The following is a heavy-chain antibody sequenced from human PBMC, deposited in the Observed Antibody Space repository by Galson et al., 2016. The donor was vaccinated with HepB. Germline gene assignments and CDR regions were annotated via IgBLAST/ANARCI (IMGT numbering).Heavy chain of an antibody. CDR3: AANRGGSGSYDY. V-gene: IGHV4-31*03. D-gene: IGHD3-10*01. CDR1: GASISSGGYY. J-gene: IGHJ4*02. Sequence: TLSLTCSVSGASISSGGYYWTWIRQHPGKGLEWIGYIYYTGTTFYKPSLKSRLKLSVDTSKNLFSLNLTSVTATDTAIYYCAANRGGSGSYDYWGQGTVVTVSS. CDR2: IYYTGTT.